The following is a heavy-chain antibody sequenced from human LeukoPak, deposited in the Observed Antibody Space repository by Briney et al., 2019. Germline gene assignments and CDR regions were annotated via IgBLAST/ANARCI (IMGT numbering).Heavy chain of an antibody. CDR2: MSSDGNDE. CDR1: GFLFSKCG. CDR3: ARGGIITSYAFEI. D-gene: IGHD1-26*01. Sequence: GGSLRLSCTASGFLFSKCGMHWVRQAPGKGLEWVAVMSSDGNDEYYSDSVQGRFTISRDDAKNSLYLQMDSLRAEDTAVYYCARGGIITSYAFEIWGQGAMVTVSS. V-gene: IGHV3-30*07. J-gene: IGHJ3*02.